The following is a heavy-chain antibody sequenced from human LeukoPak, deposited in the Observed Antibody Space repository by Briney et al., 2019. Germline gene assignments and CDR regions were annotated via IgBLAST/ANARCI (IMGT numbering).Heavy chain of an antibody. V-gene: IGHV4-34*01. J-gene: IGHJ3*02. D-gene: IGHD5-18*01. CDR3: ARDWIQLWLQSAFDI. CDR2: INHSGST. Sequence: SETLSLTCAVYGGSFSGYYWGWVRQPPGKGLEWIGEINHSGSTNYNPSLKSRVTISVDTSKNQFSLKLSSVTAADTAVYYCARDWIQLWLQSAFDIWGQGTMVTVSS. CDR1: GGSFSGYY.